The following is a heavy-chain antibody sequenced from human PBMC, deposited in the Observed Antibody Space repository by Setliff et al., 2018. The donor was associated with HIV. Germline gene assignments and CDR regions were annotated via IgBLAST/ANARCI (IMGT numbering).Heavy chain of an antibody. CDR1: GCSFTSYW. V-gene: IGHV5-51*01. Sequence: PGESLKISCEASGCSFTSYWIGWVRQLPGKGLEWMGIIYPGDSDVRYGPSFQGQVTISADNSISTAYLEWSSLKASDTAIYYCARLADTSAYYFDFWGQGTPVTVSS. CDR3: ARLADTSAYYFDF. J-gene: IGHJ4*02. D-gene: IGHD3-10*01. CDR2: IYPGDSDV.